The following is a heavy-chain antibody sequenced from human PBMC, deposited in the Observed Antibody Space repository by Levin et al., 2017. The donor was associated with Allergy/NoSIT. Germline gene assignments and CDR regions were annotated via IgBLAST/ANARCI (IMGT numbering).Heavy chain of an antibody. CDR3: ARGKSGIAVAGISPDWYFDR. D-gene: IGHD6-19*01. CDR2: ISSSSSYI. Sequence: GESLKISCAASGFTFSSYSMNWVRQAPGKGLEWVSSISSSSSYIYYADSVKGRFTISRDNAKNSLYLQMNSLRAEDTAVYYCARGKSGIAVAGISPDWYFDRWGRGTLVTVSS. V-gene: IGHV3-21*01. CDR1: GFTFSSYS. J-gene: IGHJ2*01.